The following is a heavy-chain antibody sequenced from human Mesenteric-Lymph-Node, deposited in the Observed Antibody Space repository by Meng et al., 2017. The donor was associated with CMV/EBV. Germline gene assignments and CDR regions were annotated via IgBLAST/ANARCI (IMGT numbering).Heavy chain of an antibody. CDR3: ARVGASFALDH. V-gene: IGHV3-33*01. CDR1: GFSFSSYG. D-gene: IGHD1-26*01. CDR2: IWYDGSNK. J-gene: IGHJ5*02. Sequence: LSCAASGFSFSSYGMQWVRQAPGEGLEWVAVIWYDGSNKDYVDSVKGRFTVSRDNSKNTLYLQMNSLRAEDTAVYYCARVGASFALDHWGQGTLVTVSS.